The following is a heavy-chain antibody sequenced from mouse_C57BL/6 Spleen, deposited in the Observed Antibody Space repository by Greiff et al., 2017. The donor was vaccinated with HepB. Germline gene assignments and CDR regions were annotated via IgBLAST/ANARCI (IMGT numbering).Heavy chain of an antibody. J-gene: IGHJ4*01. CDR3: ARRGNYDAMDY. CDR1: GYAFSSSW. Sequence: VQLQESGPELVKPGASVKISCKASGYAFSSSWMNWVKQRPGKGLEWIGRLYPGDGDTNYNGKFKGKATLTADKSSSTAYMQLISLTSEDSAVYFCARRGNYDAMDYWGQGTSVTVSS. V-gene: IGHV1-82*01. CDR2: LYPGDGDT.